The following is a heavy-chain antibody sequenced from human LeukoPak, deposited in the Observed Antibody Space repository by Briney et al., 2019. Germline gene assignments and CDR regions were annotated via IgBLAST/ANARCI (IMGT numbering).Heavy chain of an antibody. V-gene: IGHV4-59*08. CDR1: GGPISSYY. Sequence: SDTLSLTCTVSGGPISSYYWNWIRQPPGKGLECIGYIHDSGSTKYNLSLKSPVTISVETSKNQFSLKLSSVTAADTAVYYCARWYYSGWAFDYWGQGTLVTGSS. D-gene: IGHD6-19*01. CDR2: IHDSGST. CDR3: ARWYYSGWAFDY. J-gene: IGHJ4*02.